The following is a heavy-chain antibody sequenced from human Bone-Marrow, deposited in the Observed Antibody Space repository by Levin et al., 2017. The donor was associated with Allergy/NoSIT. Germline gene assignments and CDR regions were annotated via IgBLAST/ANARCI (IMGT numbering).Heavy chain of an antibody. V-gene: IGHV1-2*02. D-gene: IGHD3-3*01. CDR1: GYTFTGYY. J-gene: IGHJ4*02. CDR2: INPNSGDT. Sequence: ASVKVSCKASGYTFTGYYLHWVRQAPGPGLEWMGWINPNSGDTNSAQKFQGRVTMTRDTSITTAYMELSRLTSDDTAVYYCARERSITIFGVVPTKTFDYWGQGTLVTVSS. CDR3: ARERSITIFGVVPTKTFDY.